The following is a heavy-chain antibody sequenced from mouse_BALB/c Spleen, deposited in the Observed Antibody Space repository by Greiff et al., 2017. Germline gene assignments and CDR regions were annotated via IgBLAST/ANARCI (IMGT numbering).Heavy chain of an antibody. J-gene: IGHJ3*01. V-gene: IGHV14-3*02. CDR2: IDPANGNT. D-gene: IGHD1-1*01. Sequence: VQLQQSGAELVKPGASVKLSCTASGFNIKDTYMHWVKQRPEQGLEWIGRIDPANGNTKYDPKFQGKATITADTSSNTAYLQLSSLTSEDTAVYYCASPPSTVVPFAYWGQGTLVTVSA. CDR3: ASPPSTVVPFAY. CDR1: GFNIKDTY.